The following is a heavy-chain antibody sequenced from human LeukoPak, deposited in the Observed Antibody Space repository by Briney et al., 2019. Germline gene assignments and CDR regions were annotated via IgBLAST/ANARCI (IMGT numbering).Heavy chain of an antibody. J-gene: IGHJ4*02. V-gene: IGHV1-69*01. CDR3: ATQGHDSSGSFNFGY. D-gene: IGHD3-22*01. CDR1: GGTFSSYA. CDR2: IIPIFGTA. Sequence: KVSCKASGGTFSSYAISWVRQAPGQGLEWMGGIIPIFGTANYAQKFQGRVTITADESTSTAYMELSSLRSEDTAVYYCATQGHDSSGSFNFGYWGQGTLVTVSS.